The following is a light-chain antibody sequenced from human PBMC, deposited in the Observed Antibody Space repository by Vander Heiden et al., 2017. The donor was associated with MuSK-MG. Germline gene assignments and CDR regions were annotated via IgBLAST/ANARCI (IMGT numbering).Light chain of an antibody. J-gene: IGLJ1*01. CDR3: QSYDYSLSGDV. CDR2: GNT. Sequence: QPVLTQPPSASGAPGQRVTISCTGSSSNIGAGYEVPWYQQLPGTAPKVLIYGNTNRPSGVPDRFSGSKSGTSASLAITGLQAEDEADYYCQSYDYSLSGDVFGTGTQVTVL. V-gene: IGLV1-40*01. CDR1: SSNIGAGYE.